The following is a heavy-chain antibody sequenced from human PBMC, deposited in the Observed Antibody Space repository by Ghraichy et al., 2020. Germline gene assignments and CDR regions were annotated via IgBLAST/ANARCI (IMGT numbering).Heavy chain of an antibody. CDR3: ANSLGDDLPFDY. CDR2: IYYSGST. J-gene: IGHJ4*02. CDR1: GGSISSSSYY. Sequence: SETLSLTCTVSGGSISSSSYYWGWIRQPPGKGLEWIGSIYYSGSTYYNPSLKSRVTISVDTSKNQFSLKLSSVTAADTAVYYCANSLGDDLPFDYWGQGTLVTVSS. D-gene: IGHD3-16*01. V-gene: IGHV4-39*01.